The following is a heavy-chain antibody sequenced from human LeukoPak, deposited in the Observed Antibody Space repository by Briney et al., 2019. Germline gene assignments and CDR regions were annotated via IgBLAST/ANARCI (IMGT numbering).Heavy chain of an antibody. D-gene: IGHD3-9*01. CDR1: GLTFSSYD. V-gene: IGHV3-13*01. J-gene: IGHJ3*02. CDR2: IGTAGDT. CDR3: AKDPIYDILTGYRGFGAFDI. Sequence: GGSLRLSCAASGLTFSSYDMHWVRQATGKGLVWDSPIGTAGDTYYPGSVKGRFTISRDNSKNTLYLQMNSLRAEDTAVYYCAKDPIYDILTGYRGFGAFDIWGQGTMVTVSS.